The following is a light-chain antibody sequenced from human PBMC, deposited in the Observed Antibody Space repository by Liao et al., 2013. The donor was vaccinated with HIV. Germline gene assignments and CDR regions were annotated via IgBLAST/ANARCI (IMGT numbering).Light chain of an antibody. Sequence: SYELTQPPSVSVSPRQTASITCSGDKLGNKYTCWYQQKPGQSPKLVIYQDSMRPSGIPERFSGSNSGNTATLTISGTQAMDEADYYCQAWDSTTYVFGTGTKVTVL. CDR2: QDS. CDR1: KLGNKY. CDR3: QAWDSTTYV. J-gene: IGLJ1*01. V-gene: IGLV3-1*01.